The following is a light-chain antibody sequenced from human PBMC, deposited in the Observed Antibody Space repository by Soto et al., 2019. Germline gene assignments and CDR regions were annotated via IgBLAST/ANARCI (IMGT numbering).Light chain of an antibody. J-gene: IGKJ1*01. CDR1: QSVSGTY. Sequence: IVLTQSPGTLSLSPGDRATLSCRASQSVSGTYVAWYQQKPGQAPRLLIYGASSRAPGIPDRFSGSGSETDFTLTITRLESEDFAVYSCHQYGSSPWTFGQGTKVDIK. CDR3: HQYGSSPWT. V-gene: IGKV3-20*01. CDR2: GAS.